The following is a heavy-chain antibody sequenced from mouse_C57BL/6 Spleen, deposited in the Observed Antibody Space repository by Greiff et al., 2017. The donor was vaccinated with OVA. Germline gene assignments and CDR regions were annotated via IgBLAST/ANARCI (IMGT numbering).Heavy chain of an antibody. CDR1: GYTFTSYW. D-gene: IGHD4-1*01. J-gene: IGHJ3*01. Sequence: QVQLQQPGAELVKPGASVTLSCKASGYTFTSYWMHWVKQRPGQGLEWIGMIHPNSGSTNYNEKFKSKATLTVDKSSSTAYMQLSSLTSEDSAVYYCARWELGRFAYWGQGTLVTVSA. V-gene: IGHV1-64*01. CDR3: ARWELGRFAY. CDR2: IHPNSGST.